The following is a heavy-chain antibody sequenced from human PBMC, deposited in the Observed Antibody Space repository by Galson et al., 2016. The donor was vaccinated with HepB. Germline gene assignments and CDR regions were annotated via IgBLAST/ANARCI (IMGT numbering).Heavy chain of an antibody. CDR3: TDGGGIAAAARGLNH. Sequence: SLRLSCAASGFTFSNYAMSWVRQAPGKGLEWVGFISSNAYGGTTEFAASVKDRFTISRDDSKSIAYLRMNSLKIEDTAVYYCTDGGGIAAAARGLNHWGQGTLVTVSS. V-gene: IGHV3-49*04. CDR2: ISSNAYGGTT. J-gene: IGHJ5*02. CDR1: GFTFSNYA. D-gene: IGHD6-13*01.